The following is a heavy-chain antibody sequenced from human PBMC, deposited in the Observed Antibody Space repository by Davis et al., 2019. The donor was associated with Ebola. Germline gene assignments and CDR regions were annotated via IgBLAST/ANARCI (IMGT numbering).Heavy chain of an antibody. D-gene: IGHD5/OR15-5a*01. V-gene: IGHV3-33*01. CDR2: IWYDGSNK. Sequence: GESLKISCAASGFTFSSYGMHWVRQAPGKGLEWVAVIWYDGSNKYYADSVKGRFTISRDNSKNTLYLQMNSLRAEDTAVYYCARTSTLYFDYWGQGTLVTVSS. CDR1: GFTFSSYG. CDR3: ARTSTLYFDY. J-gene: IGHJ4*02.